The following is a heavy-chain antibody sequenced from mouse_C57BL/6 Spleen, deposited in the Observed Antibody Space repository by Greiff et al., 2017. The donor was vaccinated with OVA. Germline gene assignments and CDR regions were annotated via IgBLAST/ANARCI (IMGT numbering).Heavy chain of an antibody. Sequence: EVQLQQSGPELVKPGASVKISCKASGYTFTDYYMNWVKQSHGKSLEWIGDINPNNGGTSYNQKFKGKATLTVDKSSSTAYMELRSLTSEDSAVYYCARAGNFDAMDDWGQGTSVTVSS. V-gene: IGHV1-26*01. CDR1: GYTFTDYY. CDR2: INPNNGGT. CDR3: ARAGNFDAMDD. D-gene: IGHD2-1*01. J-gene: IGHJ4*01.